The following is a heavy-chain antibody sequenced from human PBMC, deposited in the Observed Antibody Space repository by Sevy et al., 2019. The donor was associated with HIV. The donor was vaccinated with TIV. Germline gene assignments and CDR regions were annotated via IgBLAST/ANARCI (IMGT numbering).Heavy chain of an antibody. CDR3: ARTPGAYDAFDL. J-gene: IGHJ3*01. V-gene: IGHV3-21*01. CDR1: GFTFSSYS. CDR2: ISGLSNYI. Sequence: GGSLRLSCAASGFTFSSYSMNWVRHAPGTGLEWVSSISGLSNYIYYADSLKGRFTISRDNAKNSLYLQMNSLRAEDTAVYYCARTPGAYDAFDLWGQGTMVTVSS. D-gene: IGHD7-27*01.